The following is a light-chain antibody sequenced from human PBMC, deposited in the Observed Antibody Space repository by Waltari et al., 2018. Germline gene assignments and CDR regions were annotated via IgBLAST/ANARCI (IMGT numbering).Light chain of an antibody. CDR2: DVT. V-gene: IGLV2-14*03. CDR1: TSYVGRNNF. J-gene: IGLJ2*01. Sequence: QSALTQPASVSGSPGPSLTTSCTGRTSYVGRNNFVSWYQQHPGKAPKLMIFDVTDRPSGVSDRFSGSKSGNTASLTISGLQPEDEADYYCSSHTTSSTLVFGGGTRVTVL. CDR3: SSHTTSSTLV.